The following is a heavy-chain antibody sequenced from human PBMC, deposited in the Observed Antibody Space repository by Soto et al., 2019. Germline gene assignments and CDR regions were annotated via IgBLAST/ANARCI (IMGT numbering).Heavy chain of an antibody. J-gene: IGHJ5*02. Sequence: SVKVSCKASGGTFSSYAISWVRQAPGQGLEWMGGIIPIFGTANYAQKFQGRVTITADESTSTAYMELSSLRSEDTAVYYCARDRYEGLDLRRSLLFVGSVPNWFDPWGQGTVVTVSS. V-gene: IGHV1-69*13. D-gene: IGHD1-7*01. CDR3: ARDRYEGLDLRRSLLFVGSVPNWFDP. CDR1: GGTFSSYA. CDR2: IIPIFGTA.